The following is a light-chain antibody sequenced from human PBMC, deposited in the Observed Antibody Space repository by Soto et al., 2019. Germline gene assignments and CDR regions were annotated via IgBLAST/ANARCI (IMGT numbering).Light chain of an antibody. J-gene: IGLJ2*01. CDR2: EVS. CDR1: SSDVGGYNY. V-gene: IGLV2-14*01. CDR3: SSYTRNSTLV. Sequence: QSALTQPASVSGSPGQSITISCTGTSSDVGGYNYVSWYQQHPGKAPKLMIYEVSNGPSGVSNRFSGSKSGNTASLTISGLQAEDEADYYCSSYTRNSTLVFGGGTKLTVL.